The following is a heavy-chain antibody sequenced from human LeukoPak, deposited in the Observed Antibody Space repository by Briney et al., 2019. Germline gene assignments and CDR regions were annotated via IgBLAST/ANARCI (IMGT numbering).Heavy chain of an antibody. V-gene: IGHV3-23*01. Sequence: AGGSLRLSCAASGFDFSTYAMSWVRQAPGKGLEWVSGIGGGDTHYADSVKGRFTISRDNSKSTVELHMSSLGVEDTAVYYCAKDGQSFNSMWDYLDSWGRGTLVTVSS. CDR2: IGGGDT. D-gene: IGHD1-26*01. J-gene: IGHJ4*02. CDR1: GFDFSTYA. CDR3: AKDGQSFNSMWDYLDS.